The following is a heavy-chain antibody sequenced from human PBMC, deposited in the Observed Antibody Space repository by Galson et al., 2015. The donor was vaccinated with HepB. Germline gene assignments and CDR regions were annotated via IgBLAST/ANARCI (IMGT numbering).Heavy chain of an antibody. CDR3: ARGMTAAATEGY. CDR2: IIPIFGTA. V-gene: IGHV1-69*13. D-gene: IGHD6-13*01. J-gene: IGHJ4*02. Sequence: SVKVSCKASGGTFSSYAISWVRQAPGRGLEWMGGIIPIFGTANYAQKFQGRVTITADESTSTAYMELSSLRSEDTAVYYCARGMTAAATEGYWGQGTLVTVSS. CDR1: GGTFSSYA.